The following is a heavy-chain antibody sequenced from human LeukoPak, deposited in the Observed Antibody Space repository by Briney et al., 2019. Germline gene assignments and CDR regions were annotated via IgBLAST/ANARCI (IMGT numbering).Heavy chain of an antibody. CDR3: ARVSTRWLRDAFDI. V-gene: IGHV1-2*02. Sequence: ASVKVSCKASGYTFTGYYMHWVRQAPGQGLEWMGWINPNSGGTNYAQKFQGRVTMTRDTSISTAYMELSRLRSDDTAVYYCARVSTRWLRDAFDIWGQGTMATVSS. J-gene: IGHJ3*02. CDR2: INPNSGGT. CDR1: GYTFTGYY. D-gene: IGHD5-24*01.